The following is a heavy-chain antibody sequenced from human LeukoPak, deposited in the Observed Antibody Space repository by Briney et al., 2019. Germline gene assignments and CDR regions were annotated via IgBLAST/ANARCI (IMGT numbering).Heavy chain of an antibody. Sequence: PGGSLRLSCAASGFTFSSYGMHWVRQAPGKGLEWVAFIWPDGSNKYYADSVKGRFTISRDNSKNTLYLQMNSLRAEDTAVYYCAKAYGSGWYYYFDYWGQGTLVTVSS. J-gene: IGHJ4*02. CDR1: GFTFSSYG. CDR2: IWPDGSNK. CDR3: AKAYGSGWYYYFDY. V-gene: IGHV3-30*02. D-gene: IGHD6-19*01.